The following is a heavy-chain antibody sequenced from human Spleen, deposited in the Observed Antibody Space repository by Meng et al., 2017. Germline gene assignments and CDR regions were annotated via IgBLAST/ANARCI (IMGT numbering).Heavy chain of an antibody. J-gene: IGHJ4*02. CDR1: GYTLSSDG. CDR3: ARDQTGATLFDY. D-gene: IGHD1-1*01. CDR2: INTYNGKT. Sequence: QVQLGQSGAEVKRPGSSVKVSCDASGYTLSSDGFSWVRPAPGQGLEWLGWINTYNGKTDYAQKFQGRVTMTRDTSTSTVYMELSSLRSEDTAVYYRARDQTGATLFDYWGQGTLVTVSS. V-gene: IGHV1-18*01.